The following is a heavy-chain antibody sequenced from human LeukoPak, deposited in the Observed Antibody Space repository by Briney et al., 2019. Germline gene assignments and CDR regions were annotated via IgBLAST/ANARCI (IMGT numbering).Heavy chain of an antibody. J-gene: IGHJ4*02. CDR2: IYYSGST. D-gene: IGHD3-16*01. CDR3: ARITSYTHGGFDY. V-gene: IGHV4-31*02. Sequence: PQTLSLTCTLSVGSISSGGYYWSWIRQPPGKGLEWIGYIYYSGSTYYNPSLKSRVTISVDTSKNQFSLRLSSVTAADTAVYYCARITSYTHGGFDYWGQGTLVTVSS. CDR1: VGSISSGGYY.